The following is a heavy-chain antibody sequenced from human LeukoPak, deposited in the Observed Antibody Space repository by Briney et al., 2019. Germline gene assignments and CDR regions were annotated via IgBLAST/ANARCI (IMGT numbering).Heavy chain of an antibody. Sequence: GGSLRLSCAASGFTFSTYGIHWVRQAPGKGLEWVAVIWYDGSNKFYADSVKGRFTISRDNSKNTLYLQMNSLRAEDTAVYYCAKDALYNYYDSSGPIDYWGQGTLVTVSS. CDR1: GFTFSTYG. V-gene: IGHV3-33*06. D-gene: IGHD3-22*01. CDR2: IWYDGSNK. J-gene: IGHJ4*02. CDR3: AKDALYNYYDSSGPIDY.